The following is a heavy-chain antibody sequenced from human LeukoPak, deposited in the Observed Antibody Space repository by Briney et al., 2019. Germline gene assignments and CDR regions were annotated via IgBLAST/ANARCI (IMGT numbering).Heavy chain of an antibody. CDR3: AKEAGANYFDY. D-gene: IGHD3-10*01. V-gene: IGHV3-30*18. J-gene: IGHJ4*02. CDR2: ISYDGSNK. CDR1: GFTFSSYG. Sequence: GRSLRLSCADSGFTFSSYGMHWVRQAPGKGLEWVAVISYDGSNKYYADSVKGRFTISRDNSKNTLYLQMNSLRAEDTAVYYCAKEAGANYFDYWGQGTLVTVSS.